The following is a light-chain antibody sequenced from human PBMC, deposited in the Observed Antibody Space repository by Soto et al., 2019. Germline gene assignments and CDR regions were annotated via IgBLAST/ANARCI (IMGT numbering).Light chain of an antibody. CDR1: QSVSSGY. CDR2: GAS. Sequence: EIVLTHSPGTLSLSPGERATHSCRASQSVSSGYLAWYQQKPGQAPRLLIYGASSRATGNPDRFSGSGSGTDFTLTISRLEPEDLAVYYCQQYGSSPITFGGGTKVEIK. V-gene: IGKV3-20*01. CDR3: QQYGSSPIT. J-gene: IGKJ4*01.